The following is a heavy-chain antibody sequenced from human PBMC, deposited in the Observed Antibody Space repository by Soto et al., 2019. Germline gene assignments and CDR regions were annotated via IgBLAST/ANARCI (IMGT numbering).Heavy chain of an antibody. V-gene: IGHV4-59*01. CDR1: SGSIINYY. J-gene: IGHJ3*01. CDR2: IYYSGST. CDR3: AIRLTLATTTGDAFEL. D-gene: IGHD4-17*01. Sequence: SETLSLTCTVSSGSIINYYWSWIRQPPGKGLEWIGFIYYSGSTNYNSFPKSRVTMSVDMSRQQLSLKLNSVTAADTAVYYCAIRLTLATTTGDAFELWGQGTMVTVSS.